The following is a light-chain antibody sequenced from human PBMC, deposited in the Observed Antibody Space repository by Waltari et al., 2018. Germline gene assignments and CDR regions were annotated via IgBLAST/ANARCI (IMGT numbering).Light chain of an antibody. Sequence: DVLLTQSPLSLPVVLGQPASLSCTSNQSLVHSDGNTYSSCFLQRPGQSPRLLIYGVSFRDPGVPARFSGSGSGSHFTLTISGVEAEDVGTYYCMQGAYWPYTFGQGTRVEIK. CDR3: MQGAYWPYT. CDR1: QSLVHSDGNTY. CDR2: GVS. V-gene: IGKV2-30*02. J-gene: IGKJ2*01.